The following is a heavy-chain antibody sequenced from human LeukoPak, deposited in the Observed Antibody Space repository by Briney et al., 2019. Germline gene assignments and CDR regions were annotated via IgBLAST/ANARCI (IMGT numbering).Heavy chain of an antibody. V-gene: IGHV3-48*03. J-gene: IGHJ4*02. CDR1: GFTFSTYE. D-gene: IGHD1-1*01. CDR2: ISSSDNTI. CDR3: ARAPGYGAAYYFDY. Sequence: GGSLRLSCAASGFTFSTYEMNWVRQAPGKGLEWVSYISSSDNTIYYADSVKGRFTISRDNSKNTLYLQMNSLRAEDTAVYYCARAPGYGAAYYFDYWGQGTLVTVSS.